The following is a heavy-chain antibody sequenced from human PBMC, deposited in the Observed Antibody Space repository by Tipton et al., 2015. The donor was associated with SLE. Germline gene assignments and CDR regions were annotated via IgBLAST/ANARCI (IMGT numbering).Heavy chain of an antibody. V-gene: IGHV4-4*08. CDR1: GGSISSYY. J-gene: IGHJ4*02. CDR2: IYTSGST. Sequence: TLSLTCTVSGGSISSYYWRWIRQPPGKGLEWIGYIYTSGSTNYNPSLKSRVTISVDTSKNQFSLKLSSVTAADTAVYYCARTAGGDCSGGSFLRFDYWGQGTLVTVSS. CDR3: ARTAGGDCSGGSFLRFDY. D-gene: IGHD2-15*01.